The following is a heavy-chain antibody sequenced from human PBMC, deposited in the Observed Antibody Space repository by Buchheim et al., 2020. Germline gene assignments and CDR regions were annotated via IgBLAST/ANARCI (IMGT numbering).Heavy chain of an antibody. CDR1: QFTFSSHA. V-gene: IGHV3-30-3*01. Sequence: QVQLVESGGDVVQPGRSLRLSCAASQFTFSSHAMHWVRQAPAKGLEWVAVMSYDGGSTMYAESVKGRFTISRDNSKNTLYLEMNSLRDEDTAVYYCATGSRSGVSTKYAHGYWGQGTL. D-gene: IGHD5/OR15-5a*01. J-gene: IGHJ4*02. CDR2: MSYDGGST. CDR3: ATGSRSGVSTKYAHGY.